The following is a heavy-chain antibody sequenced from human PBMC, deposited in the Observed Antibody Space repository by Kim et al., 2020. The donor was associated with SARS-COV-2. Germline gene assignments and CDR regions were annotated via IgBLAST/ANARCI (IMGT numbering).Heavy chain of an antibody. CDR3: ARDHQAVADPDAFDI. J-gene: IGHJ3*02. Sequence: DSVKGRFTISRDNSKNTLYLQMNSLRAEDTAVYYCARDHQAVADPDAFDIWGQGTMVTVSS. V-gene: IGHV3-30*01. D-gene: IGHD6-19*01.